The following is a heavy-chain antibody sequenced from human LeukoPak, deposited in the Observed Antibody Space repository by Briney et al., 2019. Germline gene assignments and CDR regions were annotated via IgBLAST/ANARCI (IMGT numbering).Heavy chain of an antibody. J-gene: IGHJ4*02. CDR3: ASRGSTSCCDY. CDR2: IIPIFGTA. D-gene: IGHD2-2*01. CDR1: GGTFSSYA. V-gene: IGHV1-69*05. Sequence: ASVKVSCKASGGTFSSYAISWVRQAPGQGLEWMGRIIPIFGTANYAQKFQGRVTITTDKSTSTAYMELSSLRSEDTAVYYCASRGSTSCCDYWGQGTLVTVSS.